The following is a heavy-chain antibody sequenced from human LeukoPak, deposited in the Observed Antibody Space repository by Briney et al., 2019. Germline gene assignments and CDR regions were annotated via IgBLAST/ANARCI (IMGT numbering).Heavy chain of an antibody. D-gene: IGHD5-12*01. CDR2: LYYTGSP. CDR3: ASQWLRYSGYYYYMDV. J-gene: IGHJ6*03. Sequence: SETLSLTCTVSGGSISSSSYYWGWIRQSPGKGLEWIASLYYTGSPYYNPSLESRVTTSVDTSRNQFSLKLSAVTAADTAVYFCASQWLRYSGYYYYMDVWSKGTTVTVSS. CDR1: GGSISSSSYY. V-gene: IGHV4-39*01.